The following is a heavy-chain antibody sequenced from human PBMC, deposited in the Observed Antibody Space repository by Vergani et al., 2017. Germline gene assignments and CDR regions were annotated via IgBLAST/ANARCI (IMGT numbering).Heavy chain of an antibody. CDR1: GETEKHYG. J-gene: IGHJ5*02. CDR3: ARWDGKQAAPRFDP. V-gene: IGHV1-18*01. D-gene: IGHD1-26*01. CDR2: SRDYNGNT. Sequence: QVQLVQSGAEVKKPGAQAKGEGKEEGETEKHYGKRGERKDPEQGMEGRGWSRDYNGNTNYAQKLQGRGTMTTDTSTSTAYMELRSLRSDDTAVYYCARWDGKQAAPRFDPWGQGTLVTVSS.